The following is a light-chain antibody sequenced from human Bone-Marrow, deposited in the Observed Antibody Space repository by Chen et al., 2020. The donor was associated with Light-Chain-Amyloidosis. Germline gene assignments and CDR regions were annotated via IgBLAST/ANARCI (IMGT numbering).Light chain of an antibody. J-gene: IGLJ2*01. CDR2: DNT. CDR3: QVFFSLSEDHMV. Sequence: SYELIQPPSVSVAPGPTATISCGGDDIVSKSGQWYQQKSGLAPIVVVYDNTGRPSGIPRRFSGSKSGNVATLTITSVEAGEEADYYCQVFFSLSEDHMVFGSGTRLTVL. CDR1: DIVSKS. V-gene: IGLV3-21*02.